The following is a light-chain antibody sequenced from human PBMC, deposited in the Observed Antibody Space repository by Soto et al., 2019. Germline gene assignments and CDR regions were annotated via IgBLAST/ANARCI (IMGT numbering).Light chain of an antibody. Sequence: DIRMTQSPSTLSASVGDRVTITCRASQSISSWLAWYQQKPGIAPKLLIYDASSLKSGVPSRFSGSGSGTEFTLTISSLPPDDFATYYCQQYNSFSPYTFGQGTKLEIK. J-gene: IGKJ2*01. CDR2: DAS. V-gene: IGKV1-5*01. CDR3: QQYNSFSPYT. CDR1: QSISSW.